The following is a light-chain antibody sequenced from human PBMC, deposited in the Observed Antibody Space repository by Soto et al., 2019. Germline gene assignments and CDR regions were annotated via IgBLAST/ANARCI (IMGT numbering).Light chain of an antibody. Sequence: EIVLTQSPGTLSLSPGERATLSCRASQSVSSSYFAWYQQKPGQAPRLLIYGAASRATGIPDRFSGGGSGTDFTLTISRLEPEDFAVYYCQQYGRTFGQGTKVEIK. V-gene: IGKV3-20*01. CDR3: QQYGRT. CDR1: QSVSSSY. J-gene: IGKJ1*01. CDR2: GAA.